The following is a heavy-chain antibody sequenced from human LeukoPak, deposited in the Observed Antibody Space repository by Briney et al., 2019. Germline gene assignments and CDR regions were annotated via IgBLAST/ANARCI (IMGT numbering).Heavy chain of an antibody. J-gene: IGHJ6*03. V-gene: IGHV4-4*07. CDR1: GGSISNYY. CDR2: IYTSGST. Sequence: PSETLSLTCTVSGGSISNYYWSWIRQPAGRGLEWIGRIYTSGSTNYNPSLKSRVTISVDTSKNQFSLKLSSVTAADTAVYYCARTVRDYNNYIYYYYMDVWGKGTTVTVSS. CDR3: ARTVRDYNNYIYYYYMDV. D-gene: IGHD4-11*01.